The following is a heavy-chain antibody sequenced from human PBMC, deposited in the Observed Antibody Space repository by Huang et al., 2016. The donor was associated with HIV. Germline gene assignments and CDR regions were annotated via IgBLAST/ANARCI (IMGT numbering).Heavy chain of an antibody. V-gene: IGHV7-4-1*02. Sequence: QVQLVQSGSELKKPGASVKVSCKASEYTFTSYAMNWVRQAPGQGLEGRGGSNTDTGNPPDAQGFTGRFVFSLDTAVSTAYLQITSLKAEDTAVYYCARGFWSGFNPPPYYFDYWGQGTLVTVSS. D-gene: IGHD3-3*01. J-gene: IGHJ4*02. CDR1: EYTFTSYA. CDR2: SNTDTGNP. CDR3: ARGFWSGFNPPPYYFDY.